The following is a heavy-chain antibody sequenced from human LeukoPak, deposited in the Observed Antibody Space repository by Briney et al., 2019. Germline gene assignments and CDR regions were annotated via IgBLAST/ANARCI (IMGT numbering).Heavy chain of an antibody. Sequence: ASVNVSCKASGYTFNMYGINWVRQAPGQGLEWMGWISGYNGDTKSAQNFQDRLTVTTDTSTNTAYMELRSLKSDDTAVYFCARGHSCCYPYASFDWGQGTLVTVSS. V-gene: IGHV1-18*01. CDR3: ARGHSCCYPYASFD. D-gene: IGHD2-15*01. CDR1: GYTFNMYG. CDR2: ISGYNGDT. J-gene: IGHJ4*02.